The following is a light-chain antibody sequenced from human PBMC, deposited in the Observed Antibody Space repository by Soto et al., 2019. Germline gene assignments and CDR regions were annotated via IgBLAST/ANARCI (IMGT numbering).Light chain of an antibody. CDR2: AAS. Sequence: AIQMTQSPSSLSASVGDRVTITCRASQGIRNDLGWYQQKPGKAPKLLIYAASSLQSGVPSRFSGSGSGTDFTLTVSSLQPEDFETYYCQKYNSYSWTFGQGTKV. CDR1: QGIRND. J-gene: IGKJ1*01. CDR3: QKYNSYSWT. V-gene: IGKV1-6*01.